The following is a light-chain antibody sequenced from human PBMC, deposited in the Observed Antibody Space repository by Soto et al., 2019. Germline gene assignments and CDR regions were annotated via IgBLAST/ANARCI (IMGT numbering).Light chain of an antibody. CDR1: SSDVGGYNY. J-gene: IGLJ3*02. V-gene: IGLV2-14*01. CDR3: SSYTSSSTRV. CDR2: EVS. Sequence: QSVLTQPASVSWSPGQSITISCTGTSSDVGGYNYVSWYQQHPGKAPKLMIYEVSNRPSGVSNRFSGSKSGNTASLTISGLQAEDEADYYCSSYTSSSTRVFGGGTKVTVL.